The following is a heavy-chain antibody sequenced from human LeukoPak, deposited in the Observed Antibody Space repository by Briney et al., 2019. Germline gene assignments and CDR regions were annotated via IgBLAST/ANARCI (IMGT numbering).Heavy chain of an antibody. Sequence: SETLSLTCTVSGGSMSSYYWSWIRQPPGKGLEWIGYIYYSGSTNYNPSLMSRVTISVDTSKNQFSLKLSSVTAADTAVYYCARDPKSSSSAFDIWGQGTMVTVSS. CDR1: GGSMSSYY. CDR2: IYYSGST. CDR3: ARDPKSSSSAFDI. D-gene: IGHD6-13*01. J-gene: IGHJ3*02. V-gene: IGHV4-59*01.